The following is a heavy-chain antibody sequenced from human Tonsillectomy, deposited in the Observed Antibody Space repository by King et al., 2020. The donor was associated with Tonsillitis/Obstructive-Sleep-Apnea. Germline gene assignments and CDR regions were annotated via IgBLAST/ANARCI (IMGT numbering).Heavy chain of an antibody. CDR3: ARGDYGGNRGWYFDL. J-gene: IGHJ2*01. D-gene: IGHD4-23*01. CDR1: GYTFTGYY. CDR2: INTNSGGT. Sequence: QLVQSGAEVKKPGASVKVSCKASGYTFTGYYMHWVRQAPGQGLEWMGWINTNSGGTNYAQKFQGWVTMTRDTSISTAYMELSRLRSDDTAVYYCARGDYGGNRGWYFDLWGRGTLVTVSS. V-gene: IGHV1-2*04.